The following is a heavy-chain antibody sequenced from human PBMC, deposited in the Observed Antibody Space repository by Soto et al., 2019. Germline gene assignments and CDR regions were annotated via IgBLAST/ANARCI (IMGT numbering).Heavy chain of an antibody. CDR3: ARYQRVGGTARYNYHGMDV. D-gene: IGHD1-26*01. V-gene: IGHV5-51*03. CDR2: IYPGDSDA. CDR1: GYSFTSYW. J-gene: IGHJ6*02. Sequence: EVQLVQSGAEVKKPGESLKISCQGSGYSFTSYWIGWVRQMPGKGLEWMGIIYPGDSDARYSPSFQGQVIFSADKSTSTAYLQWSSLKASDTAMYYCARYQRVGGTARYNYHGMDVWGQGTTVTVSS.